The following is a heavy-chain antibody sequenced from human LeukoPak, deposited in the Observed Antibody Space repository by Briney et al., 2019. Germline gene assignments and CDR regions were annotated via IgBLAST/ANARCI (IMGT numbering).Heavy chain of an antibody. CDR1: GYTFTGYY. J-gene: IGHJ4*02. CDR3: AREDGDYTFSFDY. Sequence: ASVKVSCKASGYTFTGYYMHWVQQAPGQGLEWMGWINPNSGGTNYAQKFQGRVTMTRDTSISTAYMELSRLRSDDTAVYYCAREDGDYTFSFDYWGQGTLVTVSS. CDR2: INPNSGGT. D-gene: IGHD4-17*01. V-gene: IGHV1-2*02.